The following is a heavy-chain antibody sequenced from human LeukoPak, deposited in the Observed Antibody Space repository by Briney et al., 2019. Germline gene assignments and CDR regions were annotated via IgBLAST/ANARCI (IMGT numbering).Heavy chain of an antibody. CDR3: ATSGAYEISWAFNI. Sequence: PGGSLRLSCACSGFTFSTYEMNWLRRAPGTGLDWVSYIGSRPTTTYYAQSVRGRFTISRDNTKNSVYLQMTSLRADDAAVYFCATSGAYEISWAFNIWGQGTMVAVSS. CDR1: GFTFSTYE. D-gene: IGHD5-12*01. V-gene: IGHV3-48*03. J-gene: IGHJ3*02. CDR2: IGSRPTTT.